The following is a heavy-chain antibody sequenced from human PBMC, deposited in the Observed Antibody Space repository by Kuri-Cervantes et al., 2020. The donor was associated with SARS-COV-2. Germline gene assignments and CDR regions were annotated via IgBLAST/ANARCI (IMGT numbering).Heavy chain of an antibody. CDR2: ISYDGSNK. V-gene: IGHV3-30*03. J-gene: IGHJ4*02. CDR1: GFTFSSYG. CDR3: ARDTPSGTTNY. D-gene: IGHD1-7*01. Sequence: GGSLRLSCAASGFTFSSYGMHWVRQAPGKGLEWVAVISYDGSNKYYADSVKGRFTISRDNSKNTLYLQMNSLRAEDTAVYYCARDTPSGTTNYWGQGTLVTVSS.